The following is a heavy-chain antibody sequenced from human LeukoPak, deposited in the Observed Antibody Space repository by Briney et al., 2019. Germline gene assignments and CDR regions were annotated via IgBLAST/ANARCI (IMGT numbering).Heavy chain of an antibody. Sequence: GGSLRLSCAASGFTFSSYGMHWVRQAPGKGLERVAFTRYDGSTKYYADSVNGRFTISRDNSKNTLYLQMNSLRAEDTAMYYCTKDRDSAASDIDVWGRGTTVTVSS. J-gene: IGHJ6*03. CDR3: TKDRDSAASDIDV. D-gene: IGHD6-13*01. V-gene: IGHV3-30*02. CDR1: GFTFSSYG. CDR2: TRYDGSTK.